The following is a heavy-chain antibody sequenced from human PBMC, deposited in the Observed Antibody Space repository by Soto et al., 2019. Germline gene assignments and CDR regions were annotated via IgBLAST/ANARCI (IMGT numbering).Heavy chain of an antibody. Sequence: QVQLVESGGGVVQPGRSLRLSCAASGFTLSGNDMHWVRQAPGKGPEWVAVMSYDGSRQYYADSVKGRFTLSRDTSKSTLYLQMNSLTTEDTAVYYCARGGWYVSWSSSDCWGQGTLVTVSS. D-gene: IGHD1-20*01. CDR2: MSYDGSRQ. CDR1: GFTLSGND. CDR3: ARGGWYVSWSSSDC. V-gene: IGHV3-30*03. J-gene: IGHJ4*02.